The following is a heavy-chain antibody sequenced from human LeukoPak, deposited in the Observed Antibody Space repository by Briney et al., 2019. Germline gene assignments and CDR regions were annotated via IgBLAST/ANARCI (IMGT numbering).Heavy chain of an antibody. CDR1: GFTFSSYG. J-gene: IGHJ4*01. V-gene: IGHV3-30*02. CDR2: IRYDGSNK. CDR3: AKADRYSSGWYTTSDYFDY. D-gene: IGHD6-19*01. Sequence: GGTLRLFCAASGFTFSSYGMHWVRQAPGKGLEWVAFIRYDGSNKYYADSVKGRFTISRDNSKNTLYLQMNSLRAEDTAVYYCAKADRYSSGWYTTSDYFDYWGQGTLVTVSS.